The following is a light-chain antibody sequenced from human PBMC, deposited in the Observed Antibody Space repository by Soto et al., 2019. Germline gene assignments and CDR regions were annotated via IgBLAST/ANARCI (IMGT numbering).Light chain of an antibody. CDR1: QSISSW. V-gene: IGKV1-5*03. J-gene: IGKJ1*01. CDR3: QLYNSYPLT. CDR2: KAS. Sequence: DIQMTQSPSTLSASVGDRVTITCRASQSISSWLAWYQQKPGQAPKLLIYKASIESGVPSRFRGSGSGTEFTLTISSLQPDDFATYYCQLYNSYPLTFGQGTKVEIK.